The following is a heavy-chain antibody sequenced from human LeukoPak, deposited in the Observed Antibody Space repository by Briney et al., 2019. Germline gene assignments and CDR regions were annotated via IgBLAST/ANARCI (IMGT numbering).Heavy chain of an antibody. D-gene: IGHD2-15*01. V-gene: IGHV3-9*01. CDR2: ISWNSGSI. Sequence: GGSLRLSCAASGFTFDDYAMHWVRQAPGKGLEWVSGISWNSGSIGYADSVKGRFTISRDNAKNSLYLQMNSLRAEDTALYYCAKDLSPQYCSGGSCYRPNYYYGMDVWGQGTTVTVSS. J-gene: IGHJ6*02. CDR3: AKDLSPQYCSGGSCYRPNYYYGMDV. CDR1: GFTFDDYA.